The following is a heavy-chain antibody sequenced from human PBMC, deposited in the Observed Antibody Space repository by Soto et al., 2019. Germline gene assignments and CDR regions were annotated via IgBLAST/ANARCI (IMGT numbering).Heavy chain of an antibody. D-gene: IGHD1-26*01. V-gene: IGHV1-46*02. CDR1: GYTFNRHY. CDR2: IDPSGGDT. J-gene: IGHJ4*02. Sequence: QVQLVQSGAEVRKPGASVKVSCKASGYTFNRHYIQWVRQAPGQGLEWMGMIDPSGGDTNYAKKFQGRVTLTSDTSTSTVYMELSSLRSEGTAVYYCAKRRGVGLTRSSFDYWGPGTLVIVSS. CDR3: AKRRGVGLTRSSFDY.